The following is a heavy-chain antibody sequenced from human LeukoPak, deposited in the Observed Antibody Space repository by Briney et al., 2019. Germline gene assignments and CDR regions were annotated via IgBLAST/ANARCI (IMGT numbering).Heavy chain of an antibody. V-gene: IGHV4-34*01. D-gene: IGHD6-19*01. CDR3: ARGLGSSIILIDY. J-gene: IGHJ4*02. CDR2: INHSGST. Sequence: SETLSLTCAVYGGSFSGYYWSWIRQPPGKGLEWIGEINHSGSTNYNPSLKSRVTISVDTSKNQFSLKLSSVTAADTAVYYCARGLGSSIILIDYWGQGTLVTVSS. CDR1: GGSFSGYY.